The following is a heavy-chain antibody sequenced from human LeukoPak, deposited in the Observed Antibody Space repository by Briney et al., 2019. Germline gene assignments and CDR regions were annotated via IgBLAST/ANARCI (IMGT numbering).Heavy chain of an antibody. J-gene: IGHJ4*02. CDR2: LSGSGAGT. Sequence: QPGGSLRLSCAASGFIFSNYAMTWVRQAPGKGLEWISALSGSGAGTYYADSVKGRFTISRDNSKNTLYLQMNSLRADDTAVYYCAKPGTRAVVPAMSTFDFWGQGTLVTVS. D-gene: IGHD2-21*02. CDR3: AKPGTRAVVPAMSTFDF. V-gene: IGHV3-23*01. CDR1: GFIFSNYA.